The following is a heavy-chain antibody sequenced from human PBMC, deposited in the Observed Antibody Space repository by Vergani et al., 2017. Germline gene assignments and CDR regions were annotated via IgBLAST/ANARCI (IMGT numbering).Heavy chain of an antibody. Sequence: QLQLQESGPGLLKPSQTLSLTCSVAGDYISSGNYYWNWIRQPAGKGLECMGRIYSSGCTSYNPSIKSRITMSLDTSKNHFSLSLSSVTAADTAVYYCARGTFLHAFDNWGQGTVVTVSS. CDR3: ARGTFLHAFDN. D-gene: IGHD1-26*01. J-gene: IGHJ3*02. CDR2: IYSSGCT. CDR1: GDYISSGNYY. V-gene: IGHV4-61*02.